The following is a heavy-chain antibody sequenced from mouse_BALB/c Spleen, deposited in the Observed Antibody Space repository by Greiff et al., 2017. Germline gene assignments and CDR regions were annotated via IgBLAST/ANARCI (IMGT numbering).Heavy chain of an antibody. J-gene: IGHJ4*01. CDR3: TRLTGPMDY. Sequence: LQQPGSELVRPGASVKLSCKASGYTFTSYWMRWVKQRPGQGLEWIGNIYPGSGSTNYDEKFKSKATLTVDTSSSTAYMQLSSLTSEDSAVYYCTRLTGPMDYWGQGTSVTVSS. CDR1: GYTFTSYW. CDR2: IYPGSGST. V-gene: IGHV1S22*01.